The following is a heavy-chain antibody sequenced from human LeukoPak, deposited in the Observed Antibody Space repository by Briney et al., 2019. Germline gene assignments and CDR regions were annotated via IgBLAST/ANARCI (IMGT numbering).Heavy chain of an antibody. J-gene: IGHJ4*02. CDR2: ISAYNGNT. Sequence: ASVKVSCKASGYTFTSYGISWVRQAPGQGLERMGWISAYNGNTNYAQKLQGRVTMTTDTSTSTAYMELRSLRSDDTAVYYCARAPPYSGSYPVGYWGQGTLVTVSS. D-gene: IGHD1-26*01. CDR3: ARAPPYSGSYPVGY. CDR1: GYTFTSYG. V-gene: IGHV1-18*01.